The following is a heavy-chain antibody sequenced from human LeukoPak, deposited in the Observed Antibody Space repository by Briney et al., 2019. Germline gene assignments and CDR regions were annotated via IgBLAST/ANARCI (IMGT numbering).Heavy chain of an antibody. Sequence: GGSLRLSCAASGFTFSSYGMHWVRQAPGKGLECVSFLYTGGDTSYADSVRGRFSISRDNSKNTVYLQMNGLRAEDTAVYYCARGPGSRGIFDYWGQGTLVTVSS. CDR2: LYTGGDT. CDR1: GFTFSSYG. J-gene: IGHJ4*02. CDR3: ARGPGSRGIFDY. V-gene: IGHV3-53*01. D-gene: IGHD3-10*01.